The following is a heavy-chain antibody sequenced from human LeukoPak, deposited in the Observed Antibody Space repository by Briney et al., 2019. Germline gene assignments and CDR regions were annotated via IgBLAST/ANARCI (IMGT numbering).Heavy chain of an antibody. Sequence: SETLSLTCTVSGGSLSSSSYYWGWIRQPPGRGLEWVGSIYYSGSTYYNPSLKSRVTISVDTSKNQFSLKLGSVTAADTAVYYCVGYEFWGGYHDAFDIWGQGTMVTVSS. D-gene: IGHD3-3*01. CDR1: GGSLSSSSYY. CDR3: VGYEFWGGYHDAFDI. V-gene: IGHV4-39*01. CDR2: IYYSGST. J-gene: IGHJ3*02.